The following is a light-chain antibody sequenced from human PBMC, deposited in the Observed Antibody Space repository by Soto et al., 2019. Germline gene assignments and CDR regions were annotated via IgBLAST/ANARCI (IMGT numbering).Light chain of an antibody. CDR3: QQYNSYQT. CDR1: QSISSW. CDR2: DAS. J-gene: IGKJ1*01. Sequence: DIQMTQSPSTLSASVGDRVTITCRASQSISSWLAWYQQKPGKAPKILIYDASSLESGVPSRFSASGSGTEFTLTISSLQPDDFATYCCQQYNSYQTVGQGTKVEIK. V-gene: IGKV1-5*01.